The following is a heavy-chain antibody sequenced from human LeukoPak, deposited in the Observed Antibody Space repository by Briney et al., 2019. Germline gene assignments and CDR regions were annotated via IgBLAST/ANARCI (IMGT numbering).Heavy chain of an antibody. J-gene: IGHJ4*02. CDR2: IVVGSGNT. D-gene: IGHD6-19*01. V-gene: IGHV1-58*02. CDR3: ATGSGWYSPDY. CDR1: EFTFTNSL. Sequence: GASVKVSCKASEFTFTNSLMQWVRQARGRRLEWIGWIVVGSGNTNYAQKFQERVTITRDMSTSTAYMELSSLRSEDTAVYYCATGSGWYSPDYWGQGTLVTVSS.